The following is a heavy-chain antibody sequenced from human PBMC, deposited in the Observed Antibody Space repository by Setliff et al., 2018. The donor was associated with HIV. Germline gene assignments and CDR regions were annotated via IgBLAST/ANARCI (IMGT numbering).Heavy chain of an antibody. CDR2: ISWNSDNI. CDR3: AKDPSSNFWSGYTFDY. J-gene: IGHJ4*02. V-gene: IGHV3-9*01. D-gene: IGHD3-3*01. CDR1: GFSLDDYA. Sequence: LRLSCAASGFSLDDYAMHWVRLAPGKGLEWVSGISWNSDNIGYADSVKGRFTISRDNAKNSLYLQMNSLRIEDTALYYCAKDPSSNFWSGYTFDYWGQGTLVTVSS.